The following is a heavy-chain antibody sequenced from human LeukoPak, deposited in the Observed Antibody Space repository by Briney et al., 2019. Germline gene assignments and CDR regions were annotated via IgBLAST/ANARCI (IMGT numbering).Heavy chain of an antibody. CDR1: GGSISSGGYY. D-gene: IGHD2-21*02. V-gene: IGHV4-31*03. CDR3: ARGLLFSWFDP. Sequence: PSETLSLTCTVSGGSISSGGYYWSWIRQHPGKGLGWIGYIYYSGSTYYNPSLKSRVTISVDTSKNQFSLKLSSVTAADTAVYYCARGLLFSWFDPWGQGTLVTVSS. CDR2: IYYSGST. J-gene: IGHJ5*02.